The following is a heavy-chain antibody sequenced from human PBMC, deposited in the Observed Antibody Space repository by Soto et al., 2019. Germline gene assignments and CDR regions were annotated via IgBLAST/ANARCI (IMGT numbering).Heavy chain of an antibody. CDR2: IIPILGIA. CDR1: GGTFSSYT. CDR3: ARLDRYGSGSYFWPD. Sequence: SVKVSCKASGGTFSSYTTSWVRQAPGQGLEWMGRIIPILGIANYAQKFQGRVTITADKSTSTAYMELSSLRSEDTAVYYCARLDRYGSGSYFWPDWGQGTLVTVSS. V-gene: IGHV1-69*02. D-gene: IGHD3-10*01. J-gene: IGHJ4*02.